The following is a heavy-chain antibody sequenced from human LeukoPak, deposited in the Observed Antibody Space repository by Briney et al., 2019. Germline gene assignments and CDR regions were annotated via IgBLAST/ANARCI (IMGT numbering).Heavy chain of an antibody. D-gene: IGHD2-2*01. CDR1: GFTFSSSA. CDR2: ISGSGGST. J-gene: IGHJ5*02. CDR3: AKDHADLDWFDP. V-gene: IGHV3-23*01. Sequence: GGSLRLSCAASGFTFSSSAMSWVRQAPEKGLEWVSAISGSGGSTYYADSVKGRFTISRDNSKNTLYLQMNSLRAEDTAVYYCAKDHADLDWFDPWGQGTLVTVSS.